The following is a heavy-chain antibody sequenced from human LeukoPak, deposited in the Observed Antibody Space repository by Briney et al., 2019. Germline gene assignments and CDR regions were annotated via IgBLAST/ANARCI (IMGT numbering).Heavy chain of an antibody. CDR3: ARDRHWTNDWVFDY. Sequence: SETLSLTCTVSGGSISSSSYYWGWIRQTPGKGLEWIGSIYYSGSTFYSPSLKSRVTISLHTSKNQFSLNLSSVTAADTAVYYCARDRHWTNDWVFDYWGQGTLVTVSS. CDR2: IYYSGST. D-gene: IGHD1/OR15-1a*01. CDR1: GGSISSSSYY. J-gene: IGHJ4*02. V-gene: IGHV4-39*07.